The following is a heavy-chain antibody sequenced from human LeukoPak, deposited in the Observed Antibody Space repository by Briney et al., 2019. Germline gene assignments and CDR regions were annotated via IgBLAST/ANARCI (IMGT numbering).Heavy chain of an antibody. D-gene: IGHD1-26*01. CDR2: ISYDGSNK. CDR1: GFTFSSYG. Sequence: GGSLRLSCAASGFTFSSYGMHWVRQAPGNGLEWVAVISYDGSNKYYADSVKGRFTISRDNSKNTLYLQMNSLRAEDTAVYYCAKDSIVGATWLFDYWGQGTLVTVSS. J-gene: IGHJ4*02. CDR3: AKDSIVGATWLFDY. V-gene: IGHV3-30*18.